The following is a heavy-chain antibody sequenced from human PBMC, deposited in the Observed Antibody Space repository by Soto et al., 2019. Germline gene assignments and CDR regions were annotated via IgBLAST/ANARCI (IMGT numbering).Heavy chain of an antibody. V-gene: IGHV3-30-3*01. D-gene: IGHD3-22*01. J-gene: IGHJ3*02. Sequence: QVQLVESGGGVVQPGRSLRLSCAASGFTFSSYAMHWVRQAPGKGLEWVAVISYDGSNKYYADSVKGRFTISRDNSKNTLYLQMNSLRAEDTAVYYCARGGYDSSEARAFDIWGQGTMVTVSS. CDR1: GFTFSSYA. CDR3: ARGGYDSSEARAFDI. CDR2: ISYDGSNK.